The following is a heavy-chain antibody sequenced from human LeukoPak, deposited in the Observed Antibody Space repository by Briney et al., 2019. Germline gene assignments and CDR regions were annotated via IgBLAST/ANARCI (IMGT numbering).Heavy chain of an antibody. CDR1: GYTFTSYG. D-gene: IGHD3-10*01. J-gene: IGHJ4*02. CDR2: ISAYNGNT. Sequence: GASVKVSCKASGYTFTSYGISWVRQSPGQGLEWMGWISAYNGNTNYTQQLQGRVTMTTGTSTSTAYMELRSLRSDDTAVYYCASPHHSYYYGSAEYWGEGTLVTVSS. CDR3: ASPHHSYYYGSAEY. V-gene: IGHV1-18*01.